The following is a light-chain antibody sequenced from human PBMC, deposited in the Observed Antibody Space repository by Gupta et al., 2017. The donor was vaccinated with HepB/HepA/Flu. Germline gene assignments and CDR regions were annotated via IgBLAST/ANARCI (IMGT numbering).Light chain of an antibody. CDR1: TGAVTSGYY. Sequence: QTVVPQEPSLTVSPGGTVTLTCAFSTGAVTSGYYPNWFQQKPGQAPRALIHSTDNKHPWTPDRFSGSLLGGKAALTLSGVQPEDEAEYYCLLYYRGAVVFGGGTRLTVL. CDR3: LLYYRGAVV. J-gene: IGLJ3*02. V-gene: IGLV7-43*01. CDR2: STD.